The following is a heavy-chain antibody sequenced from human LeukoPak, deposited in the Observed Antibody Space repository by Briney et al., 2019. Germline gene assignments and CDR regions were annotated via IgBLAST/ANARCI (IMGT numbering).Heavy chain of an antibody. J-gene: IGHJ4*02. CDR2: ISPYNGNT. CDR3: AREDCSSTTCYLGDN. D-gene: IGHD2-2*01. Sequence: ASVKVSCKASGYTFTSYGISWVRQAPGQGLEWMGWISPYNGNTNYAQNLQGRVTLTADTSTSTAYMELRSLRSDDTAVYYCAREDCSSTTCYLGDNWGQGTLATVSS. V-gene: IGHV1-18*01. CDR1: GYTFTSYG.